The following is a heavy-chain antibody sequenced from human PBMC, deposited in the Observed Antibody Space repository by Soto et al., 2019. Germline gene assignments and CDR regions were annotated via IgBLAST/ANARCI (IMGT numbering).Heavy chain of an antibody. J-gene: IGHJ4*02. CDR1: GGSISSNTYS. D-gene: IGHD3-10*01. Sequence: QLQLQESGPGLVRPSETLSLSCTVSGGSISSNTYSCGWIRQPLGKGLEWIGSNFYSGNTYNNSSLKSLVSISVDTYKNQLSLELSLVTAADTAIYCCARHNAYGDHDFWGQGTLVTVSS. CDR3: ARHNAYGDHDF. CDR2: NFYSGNT. V-gene: IGHV4-39*01.